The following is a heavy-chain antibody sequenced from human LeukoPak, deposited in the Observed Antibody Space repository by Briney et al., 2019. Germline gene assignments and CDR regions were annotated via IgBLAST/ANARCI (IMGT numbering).Heavy chain of an antibody. Sequence: SETLSLTCAVSGYSISSGSYYWSWIRQPAGKGLEWIGRIYTSGSTNYNPSLKSRVTISVDTSKNQFSLKLSSVTAADTAVYYCARSITIFGLVYWGQGTLVTVSS. CDR3: ARSITIFGLVY. CDR1: GYSISSGSYY. V-gene: IGHV4-61*02. J-gene: IGHJ4*02. CDR2: IYTSGST. D-gene: IGHD3/OR15-3a*01.